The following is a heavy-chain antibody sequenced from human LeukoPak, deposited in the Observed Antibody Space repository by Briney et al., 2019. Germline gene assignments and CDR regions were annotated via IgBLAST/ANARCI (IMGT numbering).Heavy chain of an antibody. CDR1: DGSISEDY. V-gene: IGHV4-4*09. CDR2: IYVRGTT. CDR3: AGPRFDS. J-gene: IGHJ4*02. Sequence: PSETLSLTCTVSDGSISEDYWTWIRQPPGKGLEWIGLIYVRGTTNYYPSLKSRVTISLDTSRDQFSLKLNSVTAADTAIYYCAGPRFDSWGQGILVTVSS.